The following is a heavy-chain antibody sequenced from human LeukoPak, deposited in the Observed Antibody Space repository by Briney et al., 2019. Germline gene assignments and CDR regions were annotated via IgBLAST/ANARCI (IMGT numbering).Heavy chain of an antibody. Sequence: SGASLRLSCAASGFTFSSYGMHWVRQAPGKGLEWVALISYDGSNKYSEDSVKGRFTISRDNSKNTLYLQMNSLRAEDSAVYYCAKEYSYGYWYFDLWGRGTLVTVSS. CDR3: AKEYSYGYWYFDL. D-gene: IGHD5-18*01. CDR2: ISYDGSNK. J-gene: IGHJ2*01. V-gene: IGHV3-30*18. CDR1: GFTFSSYG.